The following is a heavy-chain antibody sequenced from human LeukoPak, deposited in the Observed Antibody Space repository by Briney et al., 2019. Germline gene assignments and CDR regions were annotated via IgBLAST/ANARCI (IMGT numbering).Heavy chain of an antibody. Sequence: PGGSLRLSCAASGFTFDDYTMHWVRQAPGKGLEWVSLISWDGGSTYYADSVKGRFTISRDNSKNTLYLQMNSLRAEDTAVYYCANALPSQNHGSGSYWKWGQGTLVTVSS. CDR1: GFTFDDYT. CDR3: ANALPSQNHGSGSYWK. J-gene: IGHJ4*02. D-gene: IGHD3-10*01. CDR2: ISWDGGST. V-gene: IGHV3-43*01.